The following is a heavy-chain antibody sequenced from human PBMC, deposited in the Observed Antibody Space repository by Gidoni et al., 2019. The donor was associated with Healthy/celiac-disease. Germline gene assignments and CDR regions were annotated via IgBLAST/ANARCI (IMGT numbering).Heavy chain of an antibody. CDR3: TRLGLLWFGELNVYYGMDV. D-gene: IGHD3-10*01. V-gene: IGHV3-73*01. CDR2: IRSKANSYAT. CDR1: GFTFSGSA. J-gene: IGHJ6*02. Sequence: EVQLVESGGGLVQPGGSLKLSCAASGFTFSGSAMPWVRQASGKGLEWVGRIRSKANSYATAYAASVKGRFTISRDDSKNTAYLQMNSLKTEDTAVYYCTRLGLLWFGELNVYYGMDVWGQGTTVTVSS.